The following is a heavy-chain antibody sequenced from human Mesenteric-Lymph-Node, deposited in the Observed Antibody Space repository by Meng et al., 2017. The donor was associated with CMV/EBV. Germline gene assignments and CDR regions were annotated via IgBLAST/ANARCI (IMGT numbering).Heavy chain of an antibody. CDR2: ISDSGGST. Sequence: GESLKISCAASGFTFSSYAMSWVRQAPGKGLEWVSAISDSGGSTYYADSVKGRFTISRDNSKTTLYLQMNSLTAEDTAVYYCARRSYIDVWGRGTLVTVSS. CDR1: GFTFSSYA. CDR3: ARRSYIDV. V-gene: IGHV3-23*01. D-gene: IGHD3-10*01. J-gene: IGHJ4*02.